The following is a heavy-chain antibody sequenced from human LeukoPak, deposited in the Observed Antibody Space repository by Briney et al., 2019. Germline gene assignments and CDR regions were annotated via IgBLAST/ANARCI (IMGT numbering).Heavy chain of an antibody. CDR1: GGTFRSFA. CDR2: IIPMINTP. Sequence: ASVKVSCKASGGTFRSFAINWERQAPGKGLEWMGGIIPMINTPKYAQRFQGRVSITADESTSTGYMEVSSLRSEDTAVYYCAIFQGTYGDNDNDFWGQGTLVTVSS. J-gene: IGHJ4*02. D-gene: IGHD4-17*01. CDR3: AIFQGTYGDNDNDF. V-gene: IGHV1-69*13.